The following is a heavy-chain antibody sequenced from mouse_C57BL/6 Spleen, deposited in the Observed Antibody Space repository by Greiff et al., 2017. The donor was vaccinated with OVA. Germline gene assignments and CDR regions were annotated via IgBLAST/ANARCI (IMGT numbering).Heavy chain of an antibody. CDR3: ARWAY. J-gene: IGHJ3*01. CDR1: GYTFTSYG. CDR2: IYPSNGNP. Sequence: VQLQQSGAELARPGASVKLSCKASGYTFTSYGISWVKQRPGQGLEWIGEIYPSNGNPYYNEKFKGKATLTADKSSSTAYIELRSLTAEDSAVYFCARWAYWGQGTLVTVSA. V-gene: IGHV1-81*01.